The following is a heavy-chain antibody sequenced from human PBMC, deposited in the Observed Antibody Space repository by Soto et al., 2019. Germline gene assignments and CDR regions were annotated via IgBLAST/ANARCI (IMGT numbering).Heavy chain of an antibody. Sequence: TLSLTCAVSGGSISSGGYSWSWIRQPPGKGLEWIGYIYHSGSTYYNPSLKSRVTISVDRSKNQFSLKLSSVTAADTAVYYCARVYDSSGYYFDYWGQGTLVTVSS. J-gene: IGHJ4*02. D-gene: IGHD3-22*01. CDR1: GGSISSGGYS. CDR2: IYHSGST. CDR3: ARVYDSSGYYFDY. V-gene: IGHV4-30-2*01.